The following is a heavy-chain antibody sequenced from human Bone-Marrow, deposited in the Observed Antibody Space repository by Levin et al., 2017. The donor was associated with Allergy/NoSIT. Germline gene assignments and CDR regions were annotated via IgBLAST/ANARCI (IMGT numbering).Heavy chain of an antibody. D-gene: IGHD2-15*01. CDR2: INPNNGGT. CDR3: AKGGRWRAMDV. CDR1: GYSFTGYY. Sequence: ASVKVSCKASGYSFTGYYLHWVRQAPGQGLEYMGWINPNNGGTNYAQRFQGRVSMTSDASIGTAYMELSRLKSDDSAVYYCAKGGRWRAMDVWGQGTTVTVSS. J-gene: IGHJ6*02. V-gene: IGHV1-2*02.